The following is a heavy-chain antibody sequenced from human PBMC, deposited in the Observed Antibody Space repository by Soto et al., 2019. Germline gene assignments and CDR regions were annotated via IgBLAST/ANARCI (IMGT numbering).Heavy chain of an antibody. D-gene: IGHD2-15*01. V-gene: IGHV3-23*01. Sequence: EVQLLESGGGLVQPGGSLRLSCAASGFTFSSYAMSWVRQAPGKGLEWVSSVSGSSGSKSYADSVKGRFTISRDNSKRTGYLQMNSRRAEDTAVYFGAKDWCSGPTCYCLENWGQGTLVTVPS. CDR3: AKDWCSGPTCYCLEN. CDR1: GFTFSSYA. J-gene: IGHJ4*02. CDR2: VSGSSGSK.